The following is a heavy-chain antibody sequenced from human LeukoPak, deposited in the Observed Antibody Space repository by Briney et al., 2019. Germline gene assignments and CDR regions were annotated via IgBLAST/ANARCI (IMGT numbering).Heavy chain of an antibody. Sequence: PSETLSLTCTVSGGSISSSSYYWGWIRQPPGKGLEWIGSIYYSGSTYYNPSLKSRVTISVDTSKNQFSLKLSSVTAADTAVYYCARYGWFGELAYYYYYMDVWGKGTTVTVSS. CDR3: ARYGWFGELAYYYYYMDV. V-gene: IGHV4-39*07. CDR2: IYYSGST. J-gene: IGHJ6*03. D-gene: IGHD3-10*01. CDR1: GGSISSSSYY.